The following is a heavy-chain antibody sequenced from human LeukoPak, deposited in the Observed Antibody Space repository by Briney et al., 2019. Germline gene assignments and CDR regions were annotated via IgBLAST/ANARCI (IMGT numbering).Heavy chain of an antibody. CDR1: GGSFSGYY. CDR2: INHSGST. D-gene: IGHD3-22*01. V-gene: IGHV4-34*01. J-gene: IGHJ5*02. CDR3: ARADTMIEPWFDP. Sequence: PSETLSLTCAVYGGSFSGYYWSWIRQPPGKGLEWIGEINHSGSTNYNPSLKSRVTISVDTSKNQFSLKLSSVTAADTAVYYCARADTMIEPWFDPWAREPWSPSPQ.